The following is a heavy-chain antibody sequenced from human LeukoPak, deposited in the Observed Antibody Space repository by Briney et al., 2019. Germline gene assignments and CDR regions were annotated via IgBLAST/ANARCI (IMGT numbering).Heavy chain of an antibody. Sequence: ASVTVSCKASGYTFTGYYMHWVRQAPGQGLEWVGWINPNSGGTNYAQKVQGRVTMTRDTSISTAYMELSRLRSDDTAVYYCARDCKVVVALYGEFDPWGQGTLVTVSS. CDR1: GYTFTGYY. D-gene: IGHD2-15*01. CDR2: INPNSGGT. CDR3: ARDCKVVVALYGEFDP. V-gene: IGHV1-2*02. J-gene: IGHJ5*02.